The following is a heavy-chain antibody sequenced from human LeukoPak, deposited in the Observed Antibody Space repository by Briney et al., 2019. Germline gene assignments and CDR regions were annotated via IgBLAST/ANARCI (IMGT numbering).Heavy chain of an antibody. D-gene: IGHD1-7*01. CDR1: GCSLTSYH. V-gene: IGHV4-59*01. Sequence: SETLSLTCTVSGCSLTSYHWNWIRQAPGKGLEWIGFIHYSGLTVYSPSLQSRVSMSVDTSRNQFSLDLSSVTAADTALYYCARDPPEDEWNSLDSWGQGILVTVSS. J-gene: IGHJ4*02. CDR3: ARDPPEDEWNSLDS. CDR2: IHYSGLT.